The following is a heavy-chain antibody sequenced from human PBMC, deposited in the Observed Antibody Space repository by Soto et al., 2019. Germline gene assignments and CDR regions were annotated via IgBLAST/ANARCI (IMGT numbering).Heavy chain of an antibody. V-gene: IGHV5-10-1*01. D-gene: IGHD6-6*01. Sequence: GESLKISCKVSGYSFTSYWISGVRQMPGKGLEWMGRIDPSDSYTNYSPSFQGHVTISADKSISTAYLQWSSLKASDTAMYYCAEQLEDYGMDVWGQGTTVTVSS. CDR1: GYSFTSYW. CDR2: IDPSDSYT. CDR3: AEQLEDYGMDV. J-gene: IGHJ6*02.